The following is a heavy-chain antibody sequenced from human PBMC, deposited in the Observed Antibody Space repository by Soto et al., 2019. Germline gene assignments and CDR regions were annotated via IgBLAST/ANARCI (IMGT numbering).Heavy chain of an antibody. D-gene: IGHD3-10*01. V-gene: IGHV3-21*01. CDR3: ARDFGFRQTKYYYYGMDV. CDR1: GFTCSSYS. CDR2: ISSSSSYI. Sequence: PWGSLRLSCAASGFTCSSYSMNWVRQAPGKGLEWVSSISSSSSYIYYADSVKGRFTISRDNAKNSLYLQMNSLRAEDTAVYYCARDFGFRQTKYYYYGMDVWGQGTTVTVSS. J-gene: IGHJ6*02.